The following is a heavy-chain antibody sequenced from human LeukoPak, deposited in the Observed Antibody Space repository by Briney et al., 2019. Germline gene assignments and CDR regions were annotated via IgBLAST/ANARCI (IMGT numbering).Heavy chain of an antibody. V-gene: IGHV4-59*08. CDR3: ARLRGYYDSSGHLDY. J-gene: IGHJ4*02. D-gene: IGHD3-22*01. Sequence: PSETLSLTCTVSGGSISSYYWSWIRQPPGKGLEWIGYIYYSGSTNYNPSLKSRVTISVDTSKNQFSLKLSSVTAADTAVYYCARLRGYYDSSGHLDYWGQGTLVTVSS. CDR1: GGSISSYY. CDR2: IYYSGST.